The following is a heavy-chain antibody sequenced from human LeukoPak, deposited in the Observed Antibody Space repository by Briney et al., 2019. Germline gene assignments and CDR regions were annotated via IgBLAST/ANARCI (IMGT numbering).Heavy chain of an antibody. CDR2: IYWDDDR. CDR1: GFSLNTRGVG. D-gene: IGHD3-22*01. Sequence: SGPTLVNPTQTPTLTCTFSGFSLNTRGVGVGWIRQPPGRALESLALIYWDDDRRYSPSLKSRLTITKDTSKNQVVLTMTNMDPADTATYFCAHSKNYYDSSVFDNWGQGTLVTVSS. J-gene: IGHJ4*02. CDR3: AHSKNYYDSSVFDN. V-gene: IGHV2-5*02.